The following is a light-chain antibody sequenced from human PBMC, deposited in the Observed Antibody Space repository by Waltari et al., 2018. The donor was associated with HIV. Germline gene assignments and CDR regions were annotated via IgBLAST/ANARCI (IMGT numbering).Light chain of an antibody. CDR1: SSYFGCYNY. CDR3: STYAGRNWV. Sequence: QSALTQPPSSSGSPVPSVTISCTGTSSYFGCYNYVSWYQHHQGKGTKFIIYEVSKRTSGEPESFAGSKSENAASLSVSGIQAEDEADYYSSTYAGRNWVIGGGTKMNVI. J-gene: IGLJ3*02. CDR2: EVS. V-gene: IGLV2-8*01.